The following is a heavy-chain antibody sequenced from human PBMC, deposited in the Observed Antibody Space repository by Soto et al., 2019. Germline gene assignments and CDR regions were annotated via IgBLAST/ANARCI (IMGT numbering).Heavy chain of an antibody. CDR2: IYHGGNT. CDR3: ATQTISYSLDV. V-gene: IGHV4-4*02. J-gene: IGHJ6*02. Sequence: QVQLQESGPGLVKPSGTLSLTCVVSGDSITSRNWWSWVRQPPGKGLEWIGEIYHGGNTNYNPSLKSRVTISVDKSKNQVSLNLSSVTAADTAVYYCATQTISYSLDVWGQGTTVTVSS. D-gene: IGHD3-3*01. CDR1: GDSITSRNW.